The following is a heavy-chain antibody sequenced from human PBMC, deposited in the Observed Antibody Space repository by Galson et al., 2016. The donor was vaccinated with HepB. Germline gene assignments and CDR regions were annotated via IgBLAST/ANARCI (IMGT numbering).Heavy chain of an antibody. CDR3: ARDSRGSDLDY. J-gene: IGHJ4*02. CDR2: IWYDGSNK. D-gene: IGHD6-19*01. CDR1: GFTFSSYG. Sequence: LRLSCAASGFTFSSYGMHWVRQAPGKGLEWVAVIWYDGSNKYYTDSVKGRFTISRDNSKNTLYLQMNSLRAEDTAVYYCARDSRGSDLDYWGQGTLVTVSS. V-gene: IGHV3-33*01.